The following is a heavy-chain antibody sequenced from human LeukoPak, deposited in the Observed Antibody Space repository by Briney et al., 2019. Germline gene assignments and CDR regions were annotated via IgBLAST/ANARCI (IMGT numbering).Heavy chain of an antibody. CDR3: ARHQGTTVTTIPYYYSYMHV. CDR1: GGSISSSSYY. V-gene: IGHV4-39*01. J-gene: IGHJ6*03. D-gene: IGHD4-11*01. CDR2: IYYSGST. Sequence: SETLSLTCTVSGGSISSSSYYWGWIRQPPGKGLEWIGTIYYSGSTYYNPSLKSRVTMSVDTSKNQFSLKLSSVTAADTSVYYCARHQGTTVTTIPYYYSYMHVWAKGTTVTVSS.